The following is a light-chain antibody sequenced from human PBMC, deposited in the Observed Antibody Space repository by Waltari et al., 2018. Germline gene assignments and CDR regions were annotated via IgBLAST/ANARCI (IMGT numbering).Light chain of an antibody. CDR1: SSDVGNYHS. Sequence: QSALTQPRSVSGSPGQSVTIPCTGPSSDVGNYHSVSWYQHHPGKAPKLMIYDVTKRPSGVPDRFSGSKSGNTASLTISGLQAEDEADYYCYSYAGSYTWVFGGGTKLTVL. CDR3: YSYAGSYTWV. CDR2: DVT. J-gene: IGLJ3*02. V-gene: IGLV2-11*01.